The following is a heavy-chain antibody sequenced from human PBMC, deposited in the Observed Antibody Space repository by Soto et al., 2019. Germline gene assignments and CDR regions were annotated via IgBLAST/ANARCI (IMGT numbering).Heavy chain of an antibody. V-gene: IGHV4-59*08. D-gene: IGHD3-3*01. CDR3: GRHRKDYDFWSGYHDY. CDR2: IYYSGST. J-gene: IGHJ4*02. Sequence: PSETLSLTCTVSGGSISSYYWSWIRQPPGKGLEWIGYIYYSGSTNYNPSLKSRVTISVDTSKNQFSLKLSSVTAADTAVYYCGRHRKDYDFWSGYHDYWGQGTLVTVSS. CDR1: GGSISSYY.